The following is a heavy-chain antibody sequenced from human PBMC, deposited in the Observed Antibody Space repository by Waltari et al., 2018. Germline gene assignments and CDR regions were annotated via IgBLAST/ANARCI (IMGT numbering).Heavy chain of an antibody. J-gene: IGHJ4*02. D-gene: IGHD6-13*01. CDR2: ISYDGSNK. V-gene: IGHV3-30-3*01. CDR1: GFHFISYA. Sequence: QVQLVESGGGVVQPGRSLRLSCPSSGFHFISYAMPWVRQAPGKGLEWVAVISYDGSNKYYADSVKGRFTISRDNSKNTLYLQMNSLRAEDTAVYYCARDPDEYSSSWYSDYWGQGTLVTVSS. CDR3: ARDPDEYSSSWYSDY.